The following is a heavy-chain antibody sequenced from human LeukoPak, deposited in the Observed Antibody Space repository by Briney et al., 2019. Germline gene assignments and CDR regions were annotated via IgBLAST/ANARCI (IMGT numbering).Heavy chain of an antibody. CDR1: GYTFTNFY. Sequence: ASVKVSCKASGYTFTNFYMHWVRQAPGQGLEWMGIINPRGGSASSAQKFQGRVTMTRDTSTSTVYMELSSLRSEDTAVYYCARGPMTTVTITNWFDPWGQGTLVTVSS. V-gene: IGHV1-46*01. CDR2: INPRGGSA. J-gene: IGHJ5*02. CDR3: ARGPMTTVTITNWFDP. D-gene: IGHD4-17*01.